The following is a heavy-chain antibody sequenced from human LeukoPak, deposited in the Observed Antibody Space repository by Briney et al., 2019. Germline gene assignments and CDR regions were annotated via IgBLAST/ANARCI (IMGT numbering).Heavy chain of an antibody. CDR3: ARAFGSQDAFDI. D-gene: IGHD3-3*01. CDR1: GFTFSSYS. Sequence: GGSLRLSCAASGFTFSSYSMNWVRQAPGKGLEWVSSISSSSSYIYYADSVKGRFTISRDNAKNSLYLQMNSLRAEDTAVYYCARAFGSQDAFDIWGQGTMVTVSS. CDR2: ISSSSSYI. V-gene: IGHV3-21*01. J-gene: IGHJ3*02.